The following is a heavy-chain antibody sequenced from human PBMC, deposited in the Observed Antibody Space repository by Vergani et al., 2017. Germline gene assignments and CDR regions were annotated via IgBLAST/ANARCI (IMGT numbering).Heavy chain of an antibody. CDR1: GFTFDDYG. J-gene: IGHJ6*02. CDR2: INWNGGST. D-gene: IGHD1-26*01. Sequence: EVQLVESGGGVVRPGGSLRLSCAASGFTFDDYGMSWGRQAPGKGLEWVSGINWNGGSTYYADSVKGRFTISRDNSKNTLYLQMNSLRAEDTAVYYCARDRWIVGAVYYYYGMDVWGQGTTVTVSS. V-gene: IGHV3-20*04. CDR3: ARDRWIVGAVYYYYGMDV.